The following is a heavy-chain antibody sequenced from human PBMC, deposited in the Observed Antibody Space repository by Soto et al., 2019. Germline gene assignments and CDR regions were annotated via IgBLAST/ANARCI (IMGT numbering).Heavy chain of an antibody. CDR1: GGTFSSYA. CDR3: ARELDYCGTPRMDV. D-gene: IGHD4-17*01. V-gene: IGHV1-69*01. Sequence: QVQLVQSGAEVKNPGSSVKVSCTASGGTFSSYAISWVGQAPGQGLEWMGGIIPIFGTANYAQKFQGRVTITADESTSTAYMELSSLRSEATAVYYCARELDYCGTPRMDVWGQGTTVTVSS. CDR2: IIPIFGTA. J-gene: IGHJ6*02.